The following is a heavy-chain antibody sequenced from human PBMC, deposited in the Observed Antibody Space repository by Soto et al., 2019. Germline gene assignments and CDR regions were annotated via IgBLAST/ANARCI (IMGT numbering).Heavy chain of an antibody. Sequence: ASVKVSCKASGYIFSNYGINWVRQAPGQGLEWMGWISGDNGYTNYAQDLQGRVTLSTDTSTSTAYMELRSLRSDDTAVYYCARPLTAYCSGGNYFSNWFDPWGQGTLVTVSS. D-gene: IGHD2-15*01. CDR1: GYIFSNYG. CDR2: ISGDNGYT. J-gene: IGHJ5*02. V-gene: IGHV1-18*01. CDR3: ARPLTAYCSGGNYFSNWFDP.